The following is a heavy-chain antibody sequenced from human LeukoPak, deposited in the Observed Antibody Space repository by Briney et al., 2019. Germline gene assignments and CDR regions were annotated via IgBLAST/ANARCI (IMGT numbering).Heavy chain of an antibody. Sequence: GGSLRLSCAASGFTFSSYSMNWVRQAPGKGLEWVSSISSSSSYMYYADSVKGRFTISRDNAKNSLYLQMNSLRAEDTAVYYCARDRASMVRSGTGESMDYWGQGTLVTVSS. V-gene: IGHV3-21*01. CDR1: GFTFSSYS. CDR2: ISSSSSYM. D-gene: IGHD3-10*01. CDR3: ARDRASMVRSGTGESMDY. J-gene: IGHJ4*02.